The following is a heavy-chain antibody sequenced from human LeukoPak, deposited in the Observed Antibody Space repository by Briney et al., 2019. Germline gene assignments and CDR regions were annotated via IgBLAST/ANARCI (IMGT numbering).Heavy chain of an antibody. J-gene: IGHJ6*02. CDR2: ISYDGSNK. CDR3: AKERLKSSSWYTWTYYYGMDV. Sequence: GGSLRLSCAASGFTFSSYGMPWVRQAPGKGLEWVAVISYDGSNKYYADSVKGRFTISRDNSKNTLYLQMNSLRAEDTAVYYCAKERLKSSSWYTWTYYYGMDVWGQGTTVTVSS. CDR1: GFTFSSYG. V-gene: IGHV3-30*18. D-gene: IGHD6-13*01.